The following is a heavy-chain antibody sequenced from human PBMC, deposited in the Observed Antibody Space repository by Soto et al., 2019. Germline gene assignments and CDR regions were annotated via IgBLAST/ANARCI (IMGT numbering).Heavy chain of an antibody. CDR2: IFSDAER. J-gene: IGHJ6*03. CDR3: VRMNAESYSSYYAMDV. D-gene: IGHD3-10*01. Sequence: SGPTLVNPTETLTLTCNVSGFSLTTGRMGVSWIRQPPGKALEWLAHIFSDAERSYSRSLQGRLTVSKVGYGSQVVLTMTNMDPVDSGTYFCVRMNAESYSSYYAMDVSGKGTTAIVSS. CDR1: GFSLTTGRMG. V-gene: IGHV2-26*01.